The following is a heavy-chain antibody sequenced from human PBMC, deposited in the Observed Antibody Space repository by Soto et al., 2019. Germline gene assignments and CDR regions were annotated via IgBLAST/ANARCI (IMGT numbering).Heavy chain of an antibody. CDR3: ARSPSYTTSFDY. Sequence: GASVKVSCKASGYTFTSYDINWVRQATGQGLEWMGWMNPNSGNTGYAQKFQGRVTMTRNTSINTAYMELSSLRSEDTAVYYCARSPSYTTSFDYWGQGTLVTVSS. D-gene: IGHD6-6*01. V-gene: IGHV1-8*01. CDR2: MNPNSGNT. CDR1: GYTFTSYD. J-gene: IGHJ4*02.